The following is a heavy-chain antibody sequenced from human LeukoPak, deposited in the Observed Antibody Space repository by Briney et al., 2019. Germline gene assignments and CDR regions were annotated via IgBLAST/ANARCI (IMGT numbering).Heavy chain of an antibody. Sequence: SETLSLTCTVFGGSFNFYYWSWIRQSPGKGLEWIGEVTHSGSTNYTPSLRSRVTMSANTAKNQFSLKLTSVTAADTAVYYCARVEVEAVAGWFDPWGQGTLVTVSS. D-gene: IGHD6-19*01. CDR2: VTHSGST. J-gene: IGHJ5*02. CDR1: GGSFNFYY. V-gene: IGHV4-34*01. CDR3: ARVEVEAVAGWFDP.